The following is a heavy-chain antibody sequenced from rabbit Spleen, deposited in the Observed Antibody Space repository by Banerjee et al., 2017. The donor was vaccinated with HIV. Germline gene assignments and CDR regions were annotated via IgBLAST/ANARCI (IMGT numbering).Heavy chain of an antibody. Sequence: QSLEESGGDLVKPEGSLTLTCTASGFSFSSSDYMCWVRQAPGKGLEWISCIAGSSSAFTYSATWAQGRFTCSKTSSTTVTLQLSSLTAADTATYFCARDLTGVIGWNFSLWGPGTLVTVS. D-gene: IGHD1-1*01. CDR1: GFSFSSSDY. CDR2: IAGSSSAFT. CDR3: ARDLTGVIGWNFSL. V-gene: IGHV1S40*01. J-gene: IGHJ4*01.